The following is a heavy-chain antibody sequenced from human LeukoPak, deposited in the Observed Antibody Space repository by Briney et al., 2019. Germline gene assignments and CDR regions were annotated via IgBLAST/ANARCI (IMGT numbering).Heavy chain of an antibody. CDR1: GGSINDYY. D-gene: IGHD3-3*01. Sequence: PSETLSLTCNVSGGSINDYYLSWIRQSPGKGLEWIGYRYYTGSSSQNPSLKSRVSISLDTPKNQFSLQLTSVTAADTAVYYCAMTYDSWTGSFDYWGQGSLVTVSS. CDR2: RYYTGSS. J-gene: IGHJ4*02. V-gene: IGHV4-59*01. CDR3: AMTYDSWTGSFDY.